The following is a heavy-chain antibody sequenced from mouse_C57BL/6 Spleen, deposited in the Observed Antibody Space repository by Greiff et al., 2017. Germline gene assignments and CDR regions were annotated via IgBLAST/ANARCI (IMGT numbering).Heavy chain of an antibody. Sequence: QVQLQQSGPELVKPGASVKISCKASGYAFSSSWMNWVKQRPGKGLEWIGRIYPGDGDTNYNGKFKGKATLTADKSSSTAYMQLSSLTSEDSAVYFCARWEYFEVWGTGTTVTVSS. D-gene: IGHD4-1*01. CDR2: IYPGDGDT. J-gene: IGHJ1*03. CDR1: GYAFSSSW. V-gene: IGHV1-82*01. CDR3: ARWEYFEV.